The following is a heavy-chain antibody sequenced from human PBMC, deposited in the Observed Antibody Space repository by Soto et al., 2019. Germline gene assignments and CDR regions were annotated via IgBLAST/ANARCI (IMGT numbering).Heavy chain of an antibody. V-gene: IGHV3-33*01. J-gene: IGHJ4*02. Sequence: QGQLVESGGGVVQPGRSLRPSCVASGFDFKTYGMHWVRQAPGKGLEWVAVIGFDGTNIHYSDSVRGRFSISRDNSENTVSLQMNSLRVEDTALYYCVRTACVINNCSYRGVRWGQGILVTV. CDR2: IGFDGTNI. CDR1: GFDFKTYG. D-gene: IGHD1-20*01. CDR3: VRTACVINNCSYRGVR.